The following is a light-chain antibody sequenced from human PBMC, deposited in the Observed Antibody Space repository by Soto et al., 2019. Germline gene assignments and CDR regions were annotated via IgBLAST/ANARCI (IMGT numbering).Light chain of an antibody. Sequence: EIVLTQSPGTLSLSPGERATLSCRASQSVSSSYLAWYQQKPGQAPRLLIYDASSRATGIPDRFSGSGSGTDFTLTISRLEPEDFAVYYCQQYGSSLYTFGQGTKLAIK. V-gene: IGKV3-20*01. CDR2: DAS. CDR3: QQYGSSLYT. J-gene: IGKJ2*01. CDR1: QSVSSSY.